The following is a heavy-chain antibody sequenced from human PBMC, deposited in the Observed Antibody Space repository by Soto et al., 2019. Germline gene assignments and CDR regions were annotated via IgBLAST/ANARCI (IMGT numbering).Heavy chain of an antibody. V-gene: IGHV3-21*01. CDR2: ISSSSSYI. Sequence: GGSLRLSCAASGFTFSSYSMNWVRQAPGKGLEWVSSISSSSSYIYYADSVKGRFTISRDNAKNSLYLQMNSLRAEDTAVYYCARDKSFDGSGSLDYYFDYWGQGTLVTVSS. CDR1: GFTFSSYS. D-gene: IGHD3-10*01. J-gene: IGHJ4*02. CDR3: ARDKSFDGSGSLDYYFDY.